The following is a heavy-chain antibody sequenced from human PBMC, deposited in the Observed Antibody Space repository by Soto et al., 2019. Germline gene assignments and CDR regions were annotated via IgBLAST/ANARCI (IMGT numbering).Heavy chain of an antibody. CDR3: ARGREDIVVVVAATPFRRFDY. CDR1: GGSVCGYY. J-gene: IGHJ4*02. Sequence: SETLSLTCAVCGGSVCGYYWGGIRQHPGKGLEWIGEINHSGSTNYNPSLKSRVTISVDTSKNQFSLKLSSVTAADTAVYYCARGREDIVVVVAATPFRRFDYWGQGTLVTVSS. CDR2: INHSGST. V-gene: IGHV4-34*01. D-gene: IGHD2-15*01.